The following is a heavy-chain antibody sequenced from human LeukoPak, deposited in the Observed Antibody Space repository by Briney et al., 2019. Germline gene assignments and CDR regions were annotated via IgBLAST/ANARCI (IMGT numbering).Heavy chain of an antibody. V-gene: IGHV3-7*01. CDR2: IKQDGSEK. J-gene: IGHJ4*02. Sequence: PGGSLRLSCAASGFTFSSYWMSWVRQAPGKGLEWVANIKQDGSEKYYVDSVKGRFTISRDNAKNSLYLQMNSLRAEDTAVYYCARYYDILTGYSPFDYWGQGTLVTVSS. CDR3: ARYYDILTGYSPFDY. D-gene: IGHD3-9*01. CDR1: GFTFSSYW.